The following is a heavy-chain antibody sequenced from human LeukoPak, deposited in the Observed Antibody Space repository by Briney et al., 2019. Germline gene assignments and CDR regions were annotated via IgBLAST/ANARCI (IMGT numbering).Heavy chain of an antibody. CDR3: ARSSEAYGGWFDP. D-gene: IGHD3-10*01. CDR1: GYSFTRYW. V-gene: IGHV5-51*01. CDR2: IYPGDSDT. Sequence: GESLKISCKGSGYSFTRYWIGWVRQMPGKGLEWMGIIYPGDSDTRYSPSFQGQVTISADKSISTAYLQWSSLKASDTAMYYCARSSEAYGGWFDPWGQGTLVTVSS. J-gene: IGHJ5*02.